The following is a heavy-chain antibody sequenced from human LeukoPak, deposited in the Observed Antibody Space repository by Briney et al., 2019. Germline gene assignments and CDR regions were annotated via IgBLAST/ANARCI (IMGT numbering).Heavy chain of an antibody. J-gene: IGHJ4*02. D-gene: IGHD5-12*01. CDR1: GFTFSSYW. V-gene: IGHV3-7*01. CDR3: ARYSGYDDEGEYFDY. CDR2: IKQDGSEK. Sequence: GGSLRLSCAASGFTFSSYWMSWVRQAPGKGLEWVANIKQDGSEKYYVDSVKGRFTISRDNAKNSLYLQMNSLRAEDTAVYYCARYSGYDDEGEYFDYWGQGTLVTVSS.